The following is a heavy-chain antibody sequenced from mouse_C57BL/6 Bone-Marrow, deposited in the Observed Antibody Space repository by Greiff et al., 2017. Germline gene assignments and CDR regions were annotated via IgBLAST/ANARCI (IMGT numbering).Heavy chain of an antibody. CDR1: GYTFTSYW. J-gene: IGHJ4*01. Sequence: QVQLQQPGAELVKPGASVKLSCKASGYTFTSYWMHWVKQRPGQGLEWIGMIHPNSGSTNYNEKFKSKATLTVDKSSSTAYMQLSSLTSEDSAVYYCARWDYDHYYAMDYWGQGTSVTVSS. D-gene: IGHD2-4*01. CDR3: ARWDYDHYYAMDY. CDR2: IHPNSGST. V-gene: IGHV1-64*01.